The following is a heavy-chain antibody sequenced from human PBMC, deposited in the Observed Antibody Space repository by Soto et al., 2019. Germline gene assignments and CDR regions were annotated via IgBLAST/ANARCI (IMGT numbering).Heavy chain of an antibody. CDR2: FSSSSGTI. CDR3: AREGWPFDY. CDR1: GFTFSSYS. Sequence: EVQLVESGGGLVQPGGSLRLSCAASGFTFSSYSMNWVRQAPGKGLEWVSYFSSSSGTIYYADSVKGRFTISRDNAKNSLYLPMNSLRDEDTAVYYWAREGWPFDYWGQGTLVTVSS. V-gene: IGHV3-48*02. D-gene: IGHD1-26*01. J-gene: IGHJ4*02.